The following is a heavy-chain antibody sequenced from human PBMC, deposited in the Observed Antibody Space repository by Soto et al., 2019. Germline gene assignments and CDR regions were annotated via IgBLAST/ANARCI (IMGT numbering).Heavy chain of an antibody. V-gene: IGHV4-31*02. CDR3: ARDVTRNQNFFDL. CDR2: IYYTGRT. D-gene: IGHD2-2*01. J-gene: IGHJ5*02. Sequence: QVQLQESGPGLVKPSQTLSLTCTVSGGSLKSGGYYWSWIRQHPGRGLEWIGYIYYTGRTYYNPSLESRVTFSVDTSKNQFSLTLSSVTAADTAVYYCARDVTRNQNFFDLWGHGTLVTVSS. CDR1: GGSLKSGGYY.